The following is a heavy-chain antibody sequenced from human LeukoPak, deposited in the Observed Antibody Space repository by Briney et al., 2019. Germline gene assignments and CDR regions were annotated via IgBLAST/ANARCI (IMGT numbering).Heavy chain of an antibody. CDR2: MNLNSGNT. V-gene: IGHV1-8*01. D-gene: IGHD4-11*01. CDR3: AGSYSPDYYYYMDV. J-gene: IGHJ6*03. CDR1: GYTFISYD. Sequence: ASVKVSCKASGYTFISYDINWVRQATGQGLEWMGWMNLNSGNTGYAQKFQGRVTMTRNTSISTAYMELSSLRSEDTAVYYCAGSYSPDYYYYMDVWGKGTTVTVSS.